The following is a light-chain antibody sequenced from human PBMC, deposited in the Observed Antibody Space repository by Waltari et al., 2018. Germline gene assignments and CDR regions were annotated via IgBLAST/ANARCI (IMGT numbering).Light chain of an antibody. V-gene: IGLV2-23*02. CDR3: CSYAGSSTFL. CDR1: SRDVGSYNF. J-gene: IGLJ2*01. CDR2: EVT. Sequence: QSALTQPASVSGSPGQSITTSCTGTSRDVGSYNFVSWYQQNPGKAPKIMIYEVTKRPSGVSNRFSGSKSGNTASLTISGLQADDEADYYCCSYAGSSTFLFGGGTKLTVL.